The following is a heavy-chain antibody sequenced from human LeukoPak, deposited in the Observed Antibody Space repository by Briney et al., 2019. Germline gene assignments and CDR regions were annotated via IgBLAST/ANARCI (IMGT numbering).Heavy chain of an antibody. D-gene: IGHD1-1*01. J-gene: IGHJ4*02. CDR2: IYSSGST. Sequence: SETLSLTCSVSGASISSGSNYWGWIRQPPGKTLEWIGGIYSSGSTYYNPSLKSRVIIIIDTPKNHFSLTLSSVTAADTAVYYCARTDHTTRFDYWGQGTLVTVSS. V-gene: IGHV4-39*07. CDR1: GASISSGSNY. CDR3: ARTDHTTRFDY.